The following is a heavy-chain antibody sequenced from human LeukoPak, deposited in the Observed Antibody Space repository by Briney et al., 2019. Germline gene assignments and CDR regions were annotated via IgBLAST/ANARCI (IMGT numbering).Heavy chain of an antibody. J-gene: IGHJ3*02. D-gene: IGHD6-13*01. Sequence: SETLSLTCTVSGGSINSYHWSWIRQPPGKGLEWIGYIYYSGSTNYNPSLKSRLTISVDTSKNQFSLKLSSVTAADTAVYYCARHIYSSRDRAFDIWGQGTMVTVSS. CDR2: IYYSGST. CDR1: GGSINSYH. V-gene: IGHV4-59*08. CDR3: ARHIYSSRDRAFDI.